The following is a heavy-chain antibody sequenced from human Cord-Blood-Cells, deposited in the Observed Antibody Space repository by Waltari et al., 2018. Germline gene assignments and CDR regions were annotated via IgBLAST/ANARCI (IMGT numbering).Heavy chain of an antibody. Sequence: QVQLVESGGGVVQPGGSLRLSCAASGFTFSSYGMPWVRQAPGKGLEWVAFIRDDGSNKYYADSVKGRFTISRDNSKNTLYLQMNSLRAEDTAVYYCAKVYGSGSYDAFDIWGQGTMVTVSS. J-gene: IGHJ3*02. CDR3: AKVYGSGSYDAFDI. D-gene: IGHD3-10*01. CDR1: GFTFSSYG. CDR2: IRDDGSNK. V-gene: IGHV3-30*02.